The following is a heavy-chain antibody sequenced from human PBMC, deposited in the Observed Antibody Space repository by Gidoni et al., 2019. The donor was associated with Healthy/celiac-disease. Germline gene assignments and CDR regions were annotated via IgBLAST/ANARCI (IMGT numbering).Heavy chain of an antibody. D-gene: IGHD6-19*01. V-gene: IGHV3-30*18. CDR3: AKDHLIGIAVAGFDY. Sequence: QVQLVESGGGVVQPGRSLRLSCAASGFTFRSYGMHWVRQAPGKGLEWVAVISYDGSNKYYADSVKGRFTISRDNSKNTLYLQMNSLRAEDTAVYYCAKDHLIGIAVAGFDYWGQGTLVTVSS. CDR1: GFTFRSYG. J-gene: IGHJ4*02. CDR2: ISYDGSNK.